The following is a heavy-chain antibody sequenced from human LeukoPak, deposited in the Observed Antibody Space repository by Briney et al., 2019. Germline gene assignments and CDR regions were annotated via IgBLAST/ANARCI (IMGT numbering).Heavy chain of an antibody. J-gene: IGHJ4*02. CDR1: GFTFDDYG. Sequence: GGSLRLSCAASGFTFDDYGMSWVRQAPGKGLEWVSGINWNGGSTGYADSVKGRFTISRDNAKNSLYLQMNSLRAEDTALCYCARGAASYYYASGSFIDYWGQGTLVTVSS. CDR3: ARGAASYYYASGSFIDY. D-gene: IGHD3-10*01. V-gene: IGHV3-20*04. CDR2: INWNGGST.